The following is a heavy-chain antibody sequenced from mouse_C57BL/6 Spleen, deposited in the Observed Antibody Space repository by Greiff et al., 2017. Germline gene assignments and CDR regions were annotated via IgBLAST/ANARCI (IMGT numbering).Heavy chain of an antibody. CDR3: ARAYGSSYNYWYFDV. J-gene: IGHJ1*03. D-gene: IGHD1-1*01. Sequence: QVQLQQSGPELVKPGASVKISCKASGYAFSSSWMNWVKQRPGKGLEWIGRIYPGDGDTNYNGKFKGKATLTADKSSSTAYMQLSSLTSEDSAVYFCARAYGSSYNYWYFDVWGTGTTVTVSS. V-gene: IGHV1-82*01. CDR1: GYAFSSSW. CDR2: IYPGDGDT.